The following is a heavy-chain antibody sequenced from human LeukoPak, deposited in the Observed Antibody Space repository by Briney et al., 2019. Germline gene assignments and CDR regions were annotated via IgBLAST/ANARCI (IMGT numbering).Heavy chain of an antibody. CDR3: AREGKWLQLRYFDY. CDR1: GLRFGSYW. J-gene: IGHJ4*02. Sequence: GGSLRLSCAASGLRFGSYWMNWVRQAPGKGLEWVSVIHTGGSTYYADSVKGRFTISRDTSNNTLYLQMNSLRADDTAVYYCAREGKWLQLRYFDYWGQGTLVTVSS. D-gene: IGHD5-24*01. CDR2: IHTGGST. V-gene: IGHV3-53*01.